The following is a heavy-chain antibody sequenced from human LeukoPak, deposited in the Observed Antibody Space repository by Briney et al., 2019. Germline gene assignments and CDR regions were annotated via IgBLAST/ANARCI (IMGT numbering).Heavy chain of an antibody. V-gene: IGHV1-8*01. CDR2: MNPNSGDT. D-gene: IGHD4-11*01. CDR1: GYTFTSYD. CDR3: ARFGNYYPFDY. Sequence: ASVKVSCKASGYTFTSYDINWARQATGQGLEWMGWMNPNSGDTGYAQKFQGRVTMTRNTSISTAYMELSSLRSEDTAVYYCARFGNYYPFDYWGQGTLVTVSS. J-gene: IGHJ4*02.